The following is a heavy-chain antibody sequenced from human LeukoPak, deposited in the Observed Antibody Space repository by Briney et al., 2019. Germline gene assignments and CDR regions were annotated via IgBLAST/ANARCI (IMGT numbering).Heavy chain of an antibody. Sequence: PSETLSLTCTVSGGSISSYYWSWIRQPPGKGLEWIGSIYYSGSTNYNPSLKSRVTLSVDTSKNQFSLKLTSVTAADPAVSYCASTGYSSGWFDYWGEGTLVTVSS. J-gene: IGHJ4*02. CDR3: ASTGYSSGWFDY. V-gene: IGHV4-59*08. CDR1: GGSISSYY. D-gene: IGHD6-19*01. CDR2: IYYSGST.